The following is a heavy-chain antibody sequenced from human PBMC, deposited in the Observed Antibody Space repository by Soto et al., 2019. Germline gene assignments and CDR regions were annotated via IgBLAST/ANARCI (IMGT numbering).Heavy chain of an antibody. CDR3: ARGPYYYDSSGYNPAYYFDY. CDR1: GGSFIGYY. Sequence: PSETLALTCAVYGGSFIGYYWSWIRQPPGKGLEWIGEINHSGSTNYNPSLKSRVTISVDTSKNQFSLKLSSVTAADTAVYYCARGPYYYDSSGYNPAYYFDYWGQGTLVTVSS. D-gene: IGHD3-22*01. J-gene: IGHJ4*02. CDR2: INHSGST. V-gene: IGHV4-34*01.